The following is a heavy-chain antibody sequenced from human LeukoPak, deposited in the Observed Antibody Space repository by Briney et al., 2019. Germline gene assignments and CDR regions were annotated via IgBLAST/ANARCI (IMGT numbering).Heavy chain of an antibody. D-gene: IGHD4-23*01. J-gene: IGHJ4*02. Sequence: GGSLRLSCAGSGLTVTNNYMSWLRQAPGKGLEWVSVIYSGGNTYYADSVKGRFTISRDNSKNTLYLQMNSLRAEDTAVYYCARVYGGSRGQFDYWGQGTLVTVSS. CDR1: GLTVTNNY. V-gene: IGHV3-53*05. CDR3: ARVYGGSRGQFDY. CDR2: IYSGGNT.